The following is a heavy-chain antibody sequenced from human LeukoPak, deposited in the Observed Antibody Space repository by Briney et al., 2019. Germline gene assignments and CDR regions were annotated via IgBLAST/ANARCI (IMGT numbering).Heavy chain of an antibody. CDR3: ARRGRGALDYYFDY. V-gene: IGHV3-21*01. CDR2: ISSSSSYI. J-gene: IGHJ4*02. Sequence: GSLRLSCAASGFTFSSYSMNWVRQAPGKGLEWVSSISSSSSYIYYADSVKGRFTISRDNAKNSLYLQMNSLRAEDTAVYYRARRGRGALDYYFDYWGQGTLVTVSS. D-gene: IGHD3-10*01. CDR1: GFTFSSYS.